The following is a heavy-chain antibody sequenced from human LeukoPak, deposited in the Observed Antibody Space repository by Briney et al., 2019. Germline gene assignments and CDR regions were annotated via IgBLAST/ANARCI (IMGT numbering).Heavy chain of an antibody. Sequence: PSETLSLTCSVSDGSINSYYWSWIRQPPGKGLEWIGYIHSSGATHYNPSLKSRVTTSLDTSKNQFSLKLSSVTAADTAVYYCPRLGSYSDHWGQGTLVTVSS. V-gene: IGHV4-4*09. CDR2: IHSSGAT. CDR3: PRLGSYSDH. J-gene: IGHJ5*02. CDR1: DGSINSYY. D-gene: IGHD1-26*01.